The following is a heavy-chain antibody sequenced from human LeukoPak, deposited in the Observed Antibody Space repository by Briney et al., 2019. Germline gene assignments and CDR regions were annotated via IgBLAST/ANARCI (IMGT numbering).Heavy chain of an antibody. D-gene: IGHD3-3*01. Sequence: ASVKVSCKASGGTFSSYAISWVRQAPGQGLEWMGWISAYNGNTNYAQKVQGRVTMTTDTSTSTAYMELRSLRSDDTAVYYCARTYYDFWSGHIDYWGQGTLVTVSS. CDR3: ARTYYDFWSGHIDY. J-gene: IGHJ4*02. CDR2: ISAYNGNT. CDR1: GGTFSSYA. V-gene: IGHV1-18*01.